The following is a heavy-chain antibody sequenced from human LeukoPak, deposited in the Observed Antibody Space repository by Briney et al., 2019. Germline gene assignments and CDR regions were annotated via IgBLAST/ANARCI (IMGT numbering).Heavy chain of an antibody. Sequence: GGSLRLSCAASGFTLSNYDMNWGRQAPGKGLEWVSSITISSRYIYYKDSVRGRFTISRDDAKNSLYLEMNSLRAEDTAVYYCARADCSSSTCYLRRSWFDPWGQGTLVAVSS. D-gene: IGHD2-2*01. V-gene: IGHV3-21*01. CDR2: ITISSRYI. CDR1: GFTLSNYD. J-gene: IGHJ5*02. CDR3: ARADCSSSTCYLRRSWFDP.